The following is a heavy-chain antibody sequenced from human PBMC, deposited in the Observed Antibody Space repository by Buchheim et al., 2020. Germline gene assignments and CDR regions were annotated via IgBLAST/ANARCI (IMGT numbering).Heavy chain of an antibody. Sequence: QVQLQQWGAGLLKPSETLSLTCAVYGESFSGYYWSWIRQPPGKGLEWIGEINHSGHTNYNPSLKSRVTISVDTSKNQFSLKLSSVTAADTAVYYCARGRAENYMDVWGKGTT. CDR3: ARGRAENYMDV. CDR1: GESFSGYY. CDR2: INHSGHT. J-gene: IGHJ6*03. V-gene: IGHV4-34*01.